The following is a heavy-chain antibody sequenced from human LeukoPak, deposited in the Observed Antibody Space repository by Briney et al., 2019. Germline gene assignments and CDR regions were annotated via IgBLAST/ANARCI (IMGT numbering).Heavy chain of an antibody. CDR2: ISWNSGSI. CDR3: ARGGGLDV. V-gene: IGHV3-9*01. CDR1: GFTFDDYA. D-gene: IGHD3-16*01. J-gene: IGHJ6*02. Sequence: GRSLRLSCAASGFTFDDYAMHWVRQAPGKGLEWVSGISWNSGSIGYADSVKGRFTISRDNAKNSLYLQMSNLRAEDTAVYFCARGGGLDVWGQGATVTVSS.